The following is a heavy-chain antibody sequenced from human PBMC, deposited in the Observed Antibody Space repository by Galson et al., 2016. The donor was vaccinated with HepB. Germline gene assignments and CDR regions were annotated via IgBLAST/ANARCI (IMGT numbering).Heavy chain of an antibody. CDR1: GITLSDHY. V-gene: IGHV3-72*01. Sequence: SLRLSCAASGITLSDHYMYWVRQAPGKGLEWVARIKNKANSDTTEYAVSVQGRFTISRDDSKNLVYLQMNILKTEDTAVYYGDRDSSRWSLDYWGQGTLVTVSS. D-gene: IGHD6-13*01. CDR3: DRDSSRWSLDY. CDR2: IKNKANSDTT. J-gene: IGHJ4*02.